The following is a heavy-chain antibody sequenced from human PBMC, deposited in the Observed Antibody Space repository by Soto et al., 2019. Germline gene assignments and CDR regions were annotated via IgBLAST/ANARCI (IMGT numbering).Heavy chain of an antibody. CDR1: GFTFSRYR. CDR2: IKEDGSEK. CDR3: ERHTLSPCKSFGVVPRPDGMDV. Sequence: GGSLRLSCAASGFTFSRYRMSWVRQAPGQGLEWVANIKEDGSEKYYVDSAKGRFTISRDNAKNSLYLQMNSLRAEDTAVYYCERHTLSPCKSFGVVPRPDGMDVGGQGTTVTVSS. V-gene: IGHV3-7*01. J-gene: IGHJ6*02. D-gene: IGHD3-3*01.